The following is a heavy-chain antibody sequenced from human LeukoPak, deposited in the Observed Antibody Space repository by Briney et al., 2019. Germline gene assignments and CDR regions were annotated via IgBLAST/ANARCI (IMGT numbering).Heavy chain of an antibody. V-gene: IGHV1-69*06. Sequence: SVKVSCKASGGTFSKYGISWVRQAPGQGLEWMGGIIPIFGPANDAQKFQGRVTFTADTSSSTAYMELYSLRSDDTAVYYCASGTGYFDYWGQGTLVTVSS. CDR1: GGTFSKYG. D-gene: IGHD7-27*01. CDR3: ASGTGYFDY. J-gene: IGHJ4*02. CDR2: IIPIFGPA.